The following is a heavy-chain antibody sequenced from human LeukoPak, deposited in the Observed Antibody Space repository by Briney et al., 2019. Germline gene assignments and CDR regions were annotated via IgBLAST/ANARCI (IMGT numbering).Heavy chain of an antibody. J-gene: IGHJ4*02. CDR2: ITWQSGIM. Sequence: GRSLRLSCAASGFTFDDYGMHWVRQAPGKGLEWVSGITWQSGIMAYADSVKGRFTISRDNAKNSLHLQMNSLRTEDTAVYYCAKRFYGDYGDYWGQGTLVTVSS. D-gene: IGHD4-17*01. CDR3: AKRFYGDYGDY. CDR1: GFTFDDYG. V-gene: IGHV3-9*01.